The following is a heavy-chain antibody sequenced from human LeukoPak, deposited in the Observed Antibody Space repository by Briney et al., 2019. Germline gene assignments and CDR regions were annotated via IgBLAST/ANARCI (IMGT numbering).Heavy chain of an antibody. CDR2: IIPIFGTA. Sequence: SVKVSCKASGGTFSSYAISWVRQAPGQGLEWMGGIIPIFGTANYAQKFQGRVTITADESTSTAYMELSSLRSEDTAVYYCARDGGNSLYYYYGMDVWGQGTTVTVSS. CDR1: GGTFSSYA. D-gene: IGHD4-23*01. V-gene: IGHV1-69*13. CDR3: ARDGGNSLYYYYGMDV. J-gene: IGHJ6*02.